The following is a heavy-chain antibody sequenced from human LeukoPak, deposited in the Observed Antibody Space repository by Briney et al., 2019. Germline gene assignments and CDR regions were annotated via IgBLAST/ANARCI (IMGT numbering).Heavy chain of an antibody. Sequence: PGGSLKLSCAASGFTFSDYNMRWIRQPPGKGLEWIGSIYYSGSTYYNPSLKSRVTISVDTSKNQFSLKLSSVTAADTAVYYCARLVRGVQTPLIDYWGQGTLVTVSS. CDR2: IYYSGST. CDR1: GFTFSDYN. V-gene: IGHV4-39*01. D-gene: IGHD3-10*01. CDR3: ARLVRGVQTPLIDY. J-gene: IGHJ4*02.